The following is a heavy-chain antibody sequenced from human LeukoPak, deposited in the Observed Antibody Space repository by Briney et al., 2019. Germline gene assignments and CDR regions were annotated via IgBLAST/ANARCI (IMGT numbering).Heavy chain of an antibody. CDR3: ARDRDGANSNWFDP. CDR2: IYFNGNT. D-gene: IGHD7-27*01. Sequence: SETLSLTCTVSGGSISTYYWNWIRQHPHPGKGLEWIGSIYFNGNTLYNPSLKSRLTISIDTSKNQFSLKLTSLTAADTAMYYCARDRDGANSNWFDPWGQGTLVTVSS. V-gene: IGHV4-59*06. CDR1: GGSISTYY. J-gene: IGHJ5*02.